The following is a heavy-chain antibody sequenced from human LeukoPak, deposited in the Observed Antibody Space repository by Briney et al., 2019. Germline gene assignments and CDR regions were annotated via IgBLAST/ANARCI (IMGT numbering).Heavy chain of an antibody. CDR1: GFTFSSYA. D-gene: IGHD3-22*01. CDR3: ARVGDYYDSSGYCLTPDY. Sequence: GRSLRLSCAASGFTFSSYAMNWVRQAPGKGLKWVAVISYDGSNKYYADSVKGRFTISRDNAKNTLYLQMNSLRAEDTAVYYCARVGDYYDSSGYCLTPDYWGQGTLVTVSS. CDR2: ISYDGSNK. J-gene: IGHJ4*02. V-gene: IGHV3-30*04.